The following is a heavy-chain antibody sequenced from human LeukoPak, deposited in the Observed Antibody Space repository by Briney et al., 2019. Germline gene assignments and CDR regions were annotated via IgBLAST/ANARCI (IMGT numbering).Heavy chain of an antibody. Sequence: SETLSLTCAVYIGSFSGYYWSWIRQPPGKGLEWIGEINHSGGTNYNPSLNNRVTISVDTSKNQFSLKLSSVTAADTAVYYCARRPLNSGTKDGPSGLDYWGQGTLVTVSS. J-gene: IGHJ4*02. CDR3: ARRPLNSGTKDGPSGLDY. V-gene: IGHV4-34*01. D-gene: IGHD1-26*01. CDR1: IGSFSGYY. CDR2: INHSGGT.